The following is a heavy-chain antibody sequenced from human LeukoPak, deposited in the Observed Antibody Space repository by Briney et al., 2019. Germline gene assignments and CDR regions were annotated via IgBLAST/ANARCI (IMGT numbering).Heavy chain of an antibody. CDR3: AREVHSGYYFDY. J-gene: IGHJ4*02. D-gene: IGHD6-25*01. V-gene: IGHV6-1*01. Sequence: SQTLSLTCAISRDSVSSNSAAWSWIRQSPSRGLEWLGRAYYMSKWFNNYAVSMESRMTINPDTSNNQFSLHLNSVTPEDTAVYYCAREVHSGYYFDYWGQGTLVTVSS. CDR1: RDSVSSNSAA. CDR2: AYYMSKWFN.